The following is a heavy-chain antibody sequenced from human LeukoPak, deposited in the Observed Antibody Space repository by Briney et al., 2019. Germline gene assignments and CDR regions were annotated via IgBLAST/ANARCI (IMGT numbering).Heavy chain of an antibody. CDR3: AKDYSIAVTGSDY. J-gene: IGHJ4*02. D-gene: IGHD6-19*01. V-gene: IGHV3-48*01. CDR2: ISSSSTTI. CDR1: GFTFSSYS. Sequence: GGSLRLSCVASGFTFSSYSMNWVRQAPGKGPEWVSHISSSSTTIYYADSVKGRFTISRDNVQNSLYLQMNSLRAEDTAVYYCAKDYSIAVTGSDYWGQGTPVTVSS.